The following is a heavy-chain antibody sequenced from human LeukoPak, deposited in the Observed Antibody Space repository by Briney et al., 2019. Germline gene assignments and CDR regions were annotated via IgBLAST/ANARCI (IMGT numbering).Heavy chain of an antibody. CDR2: ISASGSFV. Sequence: GGSLRLSCAASGFTFSSYTLNWVRQAPGKGLEWVSSISASGSFVYYADSVKGRFTISRDNAKNSLYLQMNSLRAEDTAMYFCARDLGDPYNYYYYFYMDVWGKGTTVTVPS. CDR1: GFTFSSYT. V-gene: IGHV3-21*01. CDR3: ARDLGDPYNYYYYFYMDV. D-gene: IGHD5-24*01. J-gene: IGHJ6*03.